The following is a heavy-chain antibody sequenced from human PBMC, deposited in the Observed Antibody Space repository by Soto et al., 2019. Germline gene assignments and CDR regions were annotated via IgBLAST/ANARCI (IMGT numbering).Heavy chain of an antibody. Sequence: VQLVQSGAEVKKPGASVKVSCKASGYTFTSYAMHWVRQAPGQRLEWMGWINAGNGNTKYSQKFQGRVTITRDTSASTAYMELRSLRSEDTAVYYCARDFTGSYLGLDYWGQGTLVTVSS. CDR3: ARDFTGSYLGLDY. D-gene: IGHD1-26*01. V-gene: IGHV1-3*01. CDR2: INAGNGNT. J-gene: IGHJ4*02. CDR1: GYTFTSYA.